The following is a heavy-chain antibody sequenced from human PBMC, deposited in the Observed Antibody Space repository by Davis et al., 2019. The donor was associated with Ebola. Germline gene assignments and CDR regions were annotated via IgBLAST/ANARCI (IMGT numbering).Heavy chain of an antibody. CDR2: ISYDGSNK. CDR3: ARVRVIVVGPFDY. V-gene: IGHV3-30-3*01. CDR1: GFTFRSYA. Sequence: GGSLRLSCAASGFTFRSYAMHWVRQAPGKGLEWVAVISYDGSNKYYADSVKGRFTISRDNSKNTLYLQMNSLRAEDTAVYYCARVRVIVVGPFDYWGQGTLVTVSS. J-gene: IGHJ4*02. D-gene: IGHD2-21*01.